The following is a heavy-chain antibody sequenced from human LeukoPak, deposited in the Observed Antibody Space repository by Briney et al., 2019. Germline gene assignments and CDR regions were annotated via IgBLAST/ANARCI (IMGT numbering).Heavy chain of an antibody. CDR2: INPSGGST. Sequence: ASVKVSCKASGYTFTSYYMHWVRQAPGQGLEWMGIINPSGGSTSYAQKFQGRVTMTRDTSTSTVYMELSSLRSEDTAVYYCARGIGLRYFDWLQLSLDYWGQGTLVTVSS. CDR1: GYTFTSYY. V-gene: IGHV1-46*01. J-gene: IGHJ4*02. D-gene: IGHD3-9*01. CDR3: ARGIGLRYFDWLQLSLDY.